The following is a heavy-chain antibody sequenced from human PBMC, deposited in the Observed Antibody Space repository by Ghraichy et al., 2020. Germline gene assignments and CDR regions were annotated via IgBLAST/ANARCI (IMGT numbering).Heavy chain of an antibody. V-gene: IGHV3-21*01. CDR2: ISSSSSYI. J-gene: IGHJ5*02. CDR1: GFTFSSYS. CDR3: ARDLYSSGWCAPRGGSNWFDP. Sequence: GGSLRLSCAASGFTFSSYSMNWVRQAPGKGLEWVSSISSSSSYIYYADSVKGRFTISRDNAKNSLYLQMNSLRAEDTAVYYCARDLYSSGWCAPRGGSNWFDPWGQGTLVTVSS. D-gene: IGHD6-19*01.